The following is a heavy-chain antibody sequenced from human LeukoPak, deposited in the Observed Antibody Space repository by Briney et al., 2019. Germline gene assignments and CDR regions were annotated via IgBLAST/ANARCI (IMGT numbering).Heavy chain of an antibody. CDR3: AGHSSGWYFDY. D-gene: IGHD6-19*01. CDR2: IYYSGST. J-gene: IGHJ4*02. CDR1: GGSISSYY. Sequence: PETLSLTCTVSGGSISSYYWSWIRQPPGKGLEWIGYIYYSGSTNYNPSLKSRVTISVDTSKNQFSLKLSSVTAADTAVYYCAGHSSGWYFDYWGQGTLVTVSS. V-gene: IGHV4-59*08.